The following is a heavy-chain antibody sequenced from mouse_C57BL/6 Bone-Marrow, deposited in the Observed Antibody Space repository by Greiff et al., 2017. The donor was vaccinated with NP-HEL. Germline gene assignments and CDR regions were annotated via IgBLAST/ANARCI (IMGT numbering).Heavy chain of an antibody. V-gene: IGHV1-63*01. CDR1: GYTFTNYW. CDR3: ARDAGYYGFYFDY. Sequence: QVQLKQSGAELVRPGTSVKMSCKASGYTFTNYWIGWAKQRPGHGLEWIGDIYPGGGYTNYNEKFKGKATLTADKSSSTAYMQFSSLTSEDSAIYYCARDAGYYGFYFDYWGQGTTLTVSS. CDR2: IYPGGGYT. D-gene: IGHD1-1*01. J-gene: IGHJ2*01.